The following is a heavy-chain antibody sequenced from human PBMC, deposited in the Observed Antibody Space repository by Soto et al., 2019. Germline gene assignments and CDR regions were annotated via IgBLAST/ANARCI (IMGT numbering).Heavy chain of an antibody. J-gene: IGHJ4*02. Sequence: GGSLRLSCAASGFTFSSYSMNWVRQAPGKGLEWVSSISSSSSYIYYADSVKGRFTISRDNAKNSLYLQMNSLRAEDTAVYYCARGGVAVAGTEYFDYWGQGTLVTVSS. CDR2: ISSSSSYI. CDR1: GFTFSSYS. CDR3: ARGGVAVAGTEYFDY. D-gene: IGHD6-19*01. V-gene: IGHV3-21*01.